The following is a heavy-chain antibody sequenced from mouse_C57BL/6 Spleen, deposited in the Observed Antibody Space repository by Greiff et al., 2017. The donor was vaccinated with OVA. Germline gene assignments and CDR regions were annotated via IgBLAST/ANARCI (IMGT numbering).Heavy chain of an antibody. D-gene: IGHD1-1*02. J-gene: IGHJ2*01. CDR1: GYAFSSYW. CDR3: ARRLWGDY. CDR2: IYPGDGDT. Sequence: QVQLQQSGAELVKPGASVKISCKASGYAFSSYWMNWVQQRPGKGLEWIGQIYPGDGDTNYNGKFKGKATLTADKSSSTAYMQLSSLTSEDSAVYFCARRLWGDYWGQGTTLTVSS. V-gene: IGHV1-80*01.